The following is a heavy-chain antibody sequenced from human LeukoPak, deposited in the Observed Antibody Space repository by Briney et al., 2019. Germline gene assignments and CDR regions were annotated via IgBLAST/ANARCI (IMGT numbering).Heavy chain of an antibody. J-gene: IGHJ3*02. CDR3: ASTKFRFRAFDI. D-gene: IGHD2-21*01. CDR1: GGTFSNFSIYA. CDR2: IIPIFGTA. V-gene: IGHV1-69*13. Sequence: ASVKVSCKAPGGTFSNFSIYAITWVRQAPGQGLEWMGGIIPIFGTANYAQKFQGRVTITADQSTSTAYLEVSSLRSEDTAVYYCASTKFRFRAFDIWGQGTMVTVSS.